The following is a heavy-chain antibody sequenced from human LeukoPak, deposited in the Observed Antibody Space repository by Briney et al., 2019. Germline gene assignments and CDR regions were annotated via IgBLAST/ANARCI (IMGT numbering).Heavy chain of an antibody. CDR3: ARPAGIAVAGDAFDI. CDR1: GYTVTGYY. D-gene: IGHD6-19*01. V-gene: IGHV1-2*04. CDR2: LNPNSGGT. J-gene: IGHJ3*02. Sequence: ASVKVSCKASGYTVTGYYMHWVRQAPGQGLEWMGWLNPNSGGTNYAQKFQGWVTMTRDTSISTAYMELSRLRSDDTAVSYCARPAGIAVAGDAFDIWGQETMVTVSS.